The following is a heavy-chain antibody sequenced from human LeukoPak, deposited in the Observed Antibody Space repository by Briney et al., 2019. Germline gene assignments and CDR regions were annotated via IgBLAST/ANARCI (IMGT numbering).Heavy chain of an antibody. V-gene: IGHV4-61*02. CDR3: ARITCGGDCRAHYXHYYMDX. CDR2: IYTSGST. CDR1: GGSLSSGSYY. D-gene: IGHD2-21*02. J-gene: IGHJ6*03. Sequence: SETLSLTCTVSGGSLSSGSYYWSWIRQPAGKGLEWIGRIYTSGSTKYNPSLRSRVTISVDTSRNQFSLKLSSVTAADTAVYYCARITCGGDCRAHYXHYYMDXXXKGTRVTXXS.